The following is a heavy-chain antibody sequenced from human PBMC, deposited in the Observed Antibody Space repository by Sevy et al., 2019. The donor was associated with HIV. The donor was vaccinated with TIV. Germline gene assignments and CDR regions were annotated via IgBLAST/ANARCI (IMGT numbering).Heavy chain of an antibody. CDR1: GDTFSTYG. CDR2: LIPIFGTP. J-gene: IGHJ3*02. Sequence: ASVKVSCKASGDTFSTYGLSWVRQAPGQGLEWMGGLIPIFGTPNYAQKFQGRVTITADESASTAYMELSSLRSEDTALYYCAREGGVATTGDHDAFDIWGHRTLVTVS. D-gene: IGHD7-27*01. CDR3: AREGGVATTGDHDAFDI. V-gene: IGHV1-69*13.